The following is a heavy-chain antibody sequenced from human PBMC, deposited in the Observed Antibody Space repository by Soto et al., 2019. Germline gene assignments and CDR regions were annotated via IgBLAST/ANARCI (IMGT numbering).Heavy chain of an antibody. D-gene: IGHD1-26*01. CDR3: ARDRGVGATSRYYYYGMDV. Sequence: QVQLVQSGAEVKKPGASVKVSCKASGYTFTSYYMHWVRQAPGQGLEWMGIINPSGGSTSYAQKFQGRVTMTRDTSTSTGYMELSSLRSEDTAVYYCARDRGVGATSRYYYYGMDVWGQGTTVTVSS. V-gene: IGHV1-46*01. J-gene: IGHJ6*02. CDR1: GYTFTSYY. CDR2: INPSGGST.